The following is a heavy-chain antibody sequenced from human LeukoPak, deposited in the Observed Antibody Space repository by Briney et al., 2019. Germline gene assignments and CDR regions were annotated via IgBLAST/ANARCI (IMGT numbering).Heavy chain of an antibody. D-gene: IGHD3-10*01. CDR2: IYYSGST. CDR1: GGSISSSSYY. Sequence: SETLSLTCAVSGGSISSSSYYWGWIRQPPGKGLEWIGSIYYSGSTYYNPSLKSRVTISVDTSKNQFSLKLSSVTAADTAVYYCARDTPPRGIGNYYYGMDVWGQGTTVTVSS. V-gene: IGHV4-39*07. CDR3: ARDTPPRGIGNYYYGMDV. J-gene: IGHJ6*02.